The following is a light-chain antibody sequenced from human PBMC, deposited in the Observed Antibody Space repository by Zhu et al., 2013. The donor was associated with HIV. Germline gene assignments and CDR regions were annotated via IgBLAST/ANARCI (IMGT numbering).Light chain of an antibody. CDR1: QSVSSSY. CDR2: ETS. Sequence: EIVLTQSPGTLSLSPGERATLSCRASQSVSSSYLAWYQQKPGQAPRLLMYETSTRAAGIPARFSGSGSVRDFTLTITGLEPEDFAVYYCQQYGSSPLTFGGGTTMEI. CDR3: QQYGSSPLT. J-gene: IGKJ4*01. V-gene: IGKV3-20*01.